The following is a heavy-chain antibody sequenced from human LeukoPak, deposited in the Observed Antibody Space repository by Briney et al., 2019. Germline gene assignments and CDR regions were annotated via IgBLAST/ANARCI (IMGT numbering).Heavy chain of an antibody. V-gene: IGHV4-30-2*01. CDR1: GGSFSGYY. Sequence: SETLSLTCAVYGGSFSGYYWSWIRQPPGKGLEWIGYIYHSGSTYYNPSLKSRVTISVDRSKNQFSLKLSSVTAADTAVYYCARVELWSFDYWGQGTLVTVSS. CDR3: ARVELWSFDY. CDR2: IYHSGST. J-gene: IGHJ4*02. D-gene: IGHD3-10*01.